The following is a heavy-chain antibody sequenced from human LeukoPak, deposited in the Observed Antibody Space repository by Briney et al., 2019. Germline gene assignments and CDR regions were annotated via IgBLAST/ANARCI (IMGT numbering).Heavy chain of an antibody. D-gene: IGHD3-22*01. J-gene: IGHJ3*02. V-gene: IGHV3-48*02. CDR2: ISSTSSTI. CDR1: GFTFRSYS. Sequence: GGSLRLSCAASGFTFRSYSMHWVRQAPREGLEWVSYISSTSSTIYYADSVKGRFTISRDNAKNSLYLQMNSLRDEDTAVYYCARAAPYYYDSSGYSAFDSWGQGTMVTVSA. CDR3: ARAAPYYYDSSGYSAFDS.